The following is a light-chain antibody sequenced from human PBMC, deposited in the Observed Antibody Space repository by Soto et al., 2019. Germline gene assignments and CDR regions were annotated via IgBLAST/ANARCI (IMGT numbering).Light chain of an antibody. CDR2: DAS. Sequence: DIQITQSPSTPSASVGDRVTITCRASQSISSWLAWYQQKPGKAPKLLIYDASSLESGVPSRFSGSGSGTEFTLTISSLQPDDFATYYCQQYNSYSLTFGQGTKVDIK. CDR3: QQYNSYSLT. V-gene: IGKV1-5*01. CDR1: QSISSW. J-gene: IGKJ1*01.